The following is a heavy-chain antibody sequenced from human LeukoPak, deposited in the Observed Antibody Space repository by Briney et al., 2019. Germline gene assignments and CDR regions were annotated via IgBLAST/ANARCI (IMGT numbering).Heavy chain of an antibody. D-gene: IGHD6-25*01. Sequence: GGSLRLSCAASGFTFSSYPMSWVRQASGKGRELVSTISGSGGSTYYADSVKGRSTISRDNSKNTLFLQMNSLRAEDTVIYYCAKDIAAFDAFDIWGQGTMVTVSS. CDR1: GFTFSSYP. V-gene: IGHV3-23*01. CDR3: AKDIAAFDAFDI. J-gene: IGHJ3*02. CDR2: ISGSGGST.